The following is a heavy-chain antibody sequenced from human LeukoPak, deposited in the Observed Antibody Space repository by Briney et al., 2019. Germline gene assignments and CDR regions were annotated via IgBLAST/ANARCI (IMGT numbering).Heavy chain of an antibody. Sequence: GGSLRLSCAASGFTFSSYAMHWVRQAPGKGLEWVAVISYDGSNKYYADSVKGRFTISRDNSKNTLYLQMNSLRAEDTAVYYCAREGSGQQLVQDNFDYWGQGTLVTVSS. CDR1: GFTFSSYA. J-gene: IGHJ4*02. V-gene: IGHV3-30-3*01. CDR3: AREGSGQQLVQDNFDY. CDR2: ISYDGSNK. D-gene: IGHD6-13*01.